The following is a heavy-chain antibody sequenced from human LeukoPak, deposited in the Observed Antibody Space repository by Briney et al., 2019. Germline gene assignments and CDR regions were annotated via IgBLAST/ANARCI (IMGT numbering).Heavy chain of an antibody. J-gene: IGHJ4*02. CDR1: GFTFSSYS. Sequence: GGSLRLSCAASGFTFSSYSMNWVRQAPGKGLEWVSSISSSSSYIYYADSVKGRFTISRDNAKNSLYLQMNSLRAEDTAVYYCAKSRSSSSTSCYNYWGQGTLVTVSS. CDR2: ISSSSSYI. V-gene: IGHV3-21*04. CDR3: AKSRSSSSTSCYNY. D-gene: IGHD2-2*02.